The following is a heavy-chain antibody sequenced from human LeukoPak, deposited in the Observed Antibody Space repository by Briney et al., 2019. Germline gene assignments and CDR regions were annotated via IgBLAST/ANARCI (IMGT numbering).Heavy chain of an antibody. V-gene: IGHV3-23*01. CDR1: GFTFNNYA. CDR3: ARKTSGPNPFDF. J-gene: IGHJ4*02. CDR2: ISTSGLDT. D-gene: IGHD2-8*01. Sequence: GGSPRLSCAASGFTFNNYAMSWVRQSPGKGLEWVSGISTSGLDTPYADSVKGRFTISRDNSKNTLYLQMNSLRVEDTAIYYCARKTSGPNPFDFWGQGTLVTVSS.